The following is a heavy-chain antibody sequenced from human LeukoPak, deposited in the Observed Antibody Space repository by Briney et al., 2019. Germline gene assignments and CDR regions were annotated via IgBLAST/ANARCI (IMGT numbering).Heavy chain of an antibody. CDR2: ISSSGSSI. J-gene: IGHJ4*02. Sequence: PGGSLRLSCAASGFIFSDYYMSWIRQAPGKGLEWVSYISSSGSSIYYADSVKGRFTISRDNAKDSLYLQMNSLGAEDTAVYYCARDPGSGYEEHFDYWGQGTLVTVSS. CDR1: GFIFSDYY. V-gene: IGHV3-11*01. D-gene: IGHD5-12*01. CDR3: ARDPGSGYEEHFDY.